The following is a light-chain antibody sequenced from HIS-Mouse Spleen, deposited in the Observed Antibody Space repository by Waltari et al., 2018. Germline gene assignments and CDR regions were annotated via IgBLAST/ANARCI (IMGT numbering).Light chain of an antibody. V-gene: IGLV2-23*01. CDR3: CSYAGSSTYWV. CDR2: EGS. J-gene: IGLJ3*02. Sequence: QSALTQPASVSGSPGQSLTISCTGTSSDVGRSHLFSWYQQHPGKAPKLMIYEGSKRPSGVSNRFSGSKSGNTASLTISGLQAEDEADYYCCSYAGSSTYWVFGGGAKLTVL. CDR1: SSDVGRSHL.